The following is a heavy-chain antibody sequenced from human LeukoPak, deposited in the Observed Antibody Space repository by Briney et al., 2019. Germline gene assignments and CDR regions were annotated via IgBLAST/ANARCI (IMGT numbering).Heavy chain of an antibody. Sequence: GGSLRLSCAASGFTLSAYWMHWVRQAPGKGLVWVPRINSDGSRINYADSVKGRFTISRDNSKNTLYLQMNSLRAEDTAVYYCAKENYYGSGSFAPLDYWGQGTLVTVSS. CDR2: INSDGSRI. V-gene: IGHV3-74*01. J-gene: IGHJ4*02. D-gene: IGHD3-10*01. CDR1: GFTLSAYW. CDR3: AKENYYGSGSFAPLDY.